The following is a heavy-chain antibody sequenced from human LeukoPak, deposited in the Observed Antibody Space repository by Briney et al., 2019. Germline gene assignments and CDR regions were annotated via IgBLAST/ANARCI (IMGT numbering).Heavy chain of an antibody. V-gene: IGHV4-39*07. D-gene: IGHD5-24*01. CDR2: IYYSGST. CDR1: GGSISSSSYY. CDR3: IDGYNGR. Sequence: SSETLSLTCSVSGGSISSSSYYWGWIRQPPGKGLEWIGSIYYSGSTYYNPSLKRRVTISVDTSKNQFSLKLSSVTAADTAVYYCIDGYNGRWGQGTLVTVSS. J-gene: IGHJ4*02.